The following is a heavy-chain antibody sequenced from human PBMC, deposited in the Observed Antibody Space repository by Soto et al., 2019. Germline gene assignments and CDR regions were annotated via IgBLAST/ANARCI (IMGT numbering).Heavy chain of an antibody. J-gene: IGHJ4*02. V-gene: IGHV3-48*02. CDR3: ATSGSYRFDY. Sequence: GGSLRLSCAASGLTFSRSSMNWVRQAPGKGLEWISYINSDSSTMYYADSVKDRFTISRDNAKNSLSLQMNSLRDEDTAVYYCATSGSYRFDYWGQGTLVTVSS. CDR1: GLTFSRSS. D-gene: IGHD1-26*01. CDR2: INSDSSTM.